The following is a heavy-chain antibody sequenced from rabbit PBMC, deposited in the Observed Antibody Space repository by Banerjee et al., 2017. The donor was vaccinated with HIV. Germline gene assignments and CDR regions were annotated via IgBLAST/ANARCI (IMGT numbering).Heavy chain of an antibody. D-gene: IGHD4-1*01. CDR2: INTSSGNT. Sequence: QSVEESGGDLVHPGGTLTLTCTVSGFSLSNYVVNWVRQAPGKGLEWIACINTSSGNTVYASWAKGRFTISKASWTTVTLQMTSLTAADTASYFCARDLAGVIGWNFSLWGPGTLVTVS. J-gene: IGHJ4*01. CDR1: GFSLSNYV. V-gene: IGHV1S40*01. CDR3: ARDLAGVIGWNFSL.